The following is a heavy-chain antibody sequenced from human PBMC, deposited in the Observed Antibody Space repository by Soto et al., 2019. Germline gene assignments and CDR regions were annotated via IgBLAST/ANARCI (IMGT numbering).Heavy chain of an antibody. Sequence: QVQLVESGGGVVQPGRSLRLSCAASGFTFSSYGMHWVRQAPGKGLEWVAVIWYDGSNKYYADSVKGRFTISRDNSKNTLYRQMNSRGAGEKAVYYCARDGGCRDGDTVGCNWFDPWGQGTLVTVSS. CDR1: GFTFSSYG. CDR2: IWYDGSNK. J-gene: IGHJ5*02. D-gene: IGHD6-19*01. V-gene: IGHV3-33*01. CDR3: ARDGGCRDGDTVGCNWFDP.